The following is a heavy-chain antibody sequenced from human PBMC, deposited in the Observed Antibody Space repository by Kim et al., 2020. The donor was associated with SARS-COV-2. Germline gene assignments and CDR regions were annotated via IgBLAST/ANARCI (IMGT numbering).Heavy chain of an antibody. CDR2: GNT. CDR3: AIIWGPLSN. V-gene: IGHV1-8*01. J-gene: IGHJ4*02. Sequence: GNTGYGQKFQGRVTMTRDTSRNTAYMELSSLRSEDTAVYYCAIIWGPLSNWGQGTSVTVSS. D-gene: IGHD3-16*01.